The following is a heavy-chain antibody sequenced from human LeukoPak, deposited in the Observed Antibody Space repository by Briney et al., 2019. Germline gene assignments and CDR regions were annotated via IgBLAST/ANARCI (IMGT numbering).Heavy chain of an antibody. CDR2: IYHSGST. D-gene: IGHD3-16*02. CDR1: GGSISSSNR. CDR3: ARRSLDDYVWGSYRPLYFDY. Sequence: SGTLSLTCAVSGGSISSSNRWSWVRQPPGKGLEWIGEIYHSGSTNYNPSLKSRVTISVDKSKNQFSLKLSSVTAADTAVYYCARRSLDDYVWGSYRPLYFDYWGQGTLVTVSS. J-gene: IGHJ4*02. V-gene: IGHV4-4*02.